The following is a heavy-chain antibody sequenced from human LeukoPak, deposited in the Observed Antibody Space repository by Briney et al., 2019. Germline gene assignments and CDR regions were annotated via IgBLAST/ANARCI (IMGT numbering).Heavy chain of an antibody. CDR3: ASTNAYNRDYSYYYGMDV. D-gene: IGHD1-7*01. CDR2: ISYDGSNK. J-gene: IGHJ6*02. V-gene: IGHV3-30-3*01. CDR1: GFTFSTYA. Sequence: GGSLRLSCAASGFTFSTYALHWVRQAPGKGLEWVAVISYDGSNKYYADYVKGRFSIPRDSSKNRLYLEMNRQRAEDTAVYYCASTNAYNRDYSYYYGMDVWGQGTTVTVSS.